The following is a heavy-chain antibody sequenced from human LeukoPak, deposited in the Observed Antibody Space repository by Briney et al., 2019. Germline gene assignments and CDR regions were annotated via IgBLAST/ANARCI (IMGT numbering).Heavy chain of an antibody. D-gene: IGHD5-24*01. CDR2: ISYDGSNK. Sequence: QPGGSLRLSCAASGFTFSSYGMHWVRQAPGKGLEWVAVISYDGSNKDYADSVKGRFTISRDNSKNTLYLQMNSLRLEDTAVYYCAKDRARRRDGYNFWDYWGQGTLVTVSS. CDR3: AKDRARRRDGYNFWDY. CDR1: GFTFSSYG. V-gene: IGHV3-30*18. J-gene: IGHJ4*02.